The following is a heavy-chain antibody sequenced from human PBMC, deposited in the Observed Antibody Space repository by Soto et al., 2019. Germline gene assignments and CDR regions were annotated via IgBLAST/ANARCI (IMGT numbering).Heavy chain of an antibody. CDR2: IYYTGST. CDR1: GGYFSGYY. J-gene: IGHJ4*02. D-gene: IGHD3-22*01. V-gene: IGHV4-34*01. Sequence: PSETLSLTCAVYGGYFSGYYWAWIRQPPGKGLEWIGSIYYTGSTYYNPSLKSRLTISVDTSRNQFSLKLTSVTAADTAIYFCACSTGYYNFDYWGQGPLVTVSS. CDR3: ACSTGYYNFDY.